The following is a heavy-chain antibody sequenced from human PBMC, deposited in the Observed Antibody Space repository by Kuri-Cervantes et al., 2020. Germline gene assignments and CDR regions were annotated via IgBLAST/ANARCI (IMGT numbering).Heavy chain of an antibody. CDR3: ARGGYSSSWYISGTKNWFDP. J-gene: IGHJ5*02. Sequence: GGSLRLSCKASGYTFTSYYMHWVRQAPGQGLEWMGIINPSGGSTSYAQKFQGRVTMTTDTSTSTAYMELSSLRSEDTAVYYCARGGYSSSWYISGTKNWFDPWGQGTLVTVSS. CDR2: INPSGGST. D-gene: IGHD6-13*01. CDR1: GYTFTSYY. V-gene: IGHV1-46*01.